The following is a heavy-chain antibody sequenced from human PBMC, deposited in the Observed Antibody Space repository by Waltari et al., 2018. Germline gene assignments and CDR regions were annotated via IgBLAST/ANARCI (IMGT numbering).Heavy chain of an antibody. Sequence: DVQLVPSGGRLVLPGGSVRFSCAASGLPLSSYWMHWVRPVPGKGLVWVSRIKPYRSTINDADAVRRRFTISRDSSKNTRYLQMNSLRAEDTAVYYCTKDTFGEYDSWGQGTLVTFSS. J-gene: IGHJ4*02. D-gene: IGHD3-10*01. CDR1: GLPLSSYW. CDR3: TKDTFGEYDS. CDR2: IKPYRSTI. V-gene: IGHV3-74*01.